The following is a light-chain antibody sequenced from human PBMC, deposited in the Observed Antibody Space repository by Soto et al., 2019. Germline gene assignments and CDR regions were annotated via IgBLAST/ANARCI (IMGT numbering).Light chain of an antibody. Sequence: SYELTQPPSVSVAPGQTARMTCGGNNIGSKRVQWYQHKAGQAPVMVVYEDSDRPSGIPERFSGSNSGNTATPTISRVEAGDEADYYCQVWDSTSDLAVFGTGTKVTVL. CDR1: NIGSKR. CDR3: QVWDSTSDLAV. J-gene: IGLJ1*01. CDR2: EDS. V-gene: IGLV3-21*02.